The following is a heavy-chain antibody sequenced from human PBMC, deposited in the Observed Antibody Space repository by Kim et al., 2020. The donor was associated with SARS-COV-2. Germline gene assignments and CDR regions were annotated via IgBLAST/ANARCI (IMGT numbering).Heavy chain of an antibody. J-gene: IGHJ6*02. V-gene: IGHV3-30*04. CDR2: ISYDGSNK. D-gene: IGHD3-10*01. CDR3: ARVEGSGTQHSYGMDV. Sequence: GGSLRLSCEASGFTFSSYAMHWVRQAPGKGLEWVAVISYDGSNKYYADSVKGRFTISRDNSKNTLYLQMNSLRAEDTAVYYCARVEGSGTQHSYGMDVWGQGTTVTVSS. CDR1: GFTFSSYA.